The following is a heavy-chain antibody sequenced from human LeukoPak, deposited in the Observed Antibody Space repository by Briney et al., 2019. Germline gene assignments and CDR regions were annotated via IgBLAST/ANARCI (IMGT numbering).Heavy chain of an antibody. CDR1: GGSISSGGYY. D-gene: IGHD4-17*01. J-gene: IGHJ4*02. Sequence: SQTLSLTCTVSGGSISSGGYYWSWIRQHPGKGLEWIGYIYYSGSTYYNPSLKCRVTISVDTSKNQFSLKLSSVTAADTAVYYCAREDGEIYYFDYWGQGTLVTVSS. CDR3: AREDGEIYYFDY. V-gene: IGHV4-31*03. CDR2: IYYSGST.